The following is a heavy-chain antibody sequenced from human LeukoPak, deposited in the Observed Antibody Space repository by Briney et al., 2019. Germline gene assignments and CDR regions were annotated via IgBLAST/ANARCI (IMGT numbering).Heavy chain of an antibody. CDR1: GGSISGTNW. J-gene: IGHJ4*02. D-gene: IGHD1-26*01. CDR3: SRESGPFSPFGF. Sequence: SETLSLTCGVSGGSISGTNWWSWVRQPPGQGLEWIGEISLRGLTNYNPSLRSRLTMSLDESKNQVSLNLTSVAAADTAVYYCSRESGPFSPFGFWGQGTLVSVHS. CDR2: ISLRGLT. V-gene: IGHV4-4*02.